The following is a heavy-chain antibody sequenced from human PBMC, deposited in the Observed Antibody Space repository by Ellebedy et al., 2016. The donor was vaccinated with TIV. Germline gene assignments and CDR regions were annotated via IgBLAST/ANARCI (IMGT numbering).Heavy chain of an antibody. CDR2: FIPIFGTA. J-gene: IGHJ4*02. CDR3: ARDRDYGDYDY. V-gene: IGHV1-69*06. D-gene: IGHD4-17*01. Sequence: ASVKVSCKASGGTFSSYAISWVRQAPGQGLEWMGGFIPIFGTANYAQKFQGRVTITADKSTSTAYMELSSLRSEDTAVYYCARDRDYGDYDYWGQGTLVTVSS. CDR1: GGTFSSYA.